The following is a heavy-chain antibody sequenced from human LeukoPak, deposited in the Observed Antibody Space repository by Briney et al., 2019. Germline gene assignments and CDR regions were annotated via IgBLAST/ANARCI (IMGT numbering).Heavy chain of an antibody. CDR2: ISPRSDAI. CDR3: ATDYSYGYYD. Sequence: QSGGSLGLSGAASGFTFSTKSVTWVCQAPGKELEWVSYISPRSDAIYYADSVKGRFTISRDNAKNSLYLQMNSLRDEDTAVYYCATDYSYGYYDWGQGTLVTVSS. J-gene: IGHJ4*02. V-gene: IGHV3-48*02. CDR1: GFTFSTKS. D-gene: IGHD5-18*01.